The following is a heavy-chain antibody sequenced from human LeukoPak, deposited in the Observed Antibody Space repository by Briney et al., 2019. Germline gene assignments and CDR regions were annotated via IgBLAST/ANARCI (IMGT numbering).Heavy chain of an antibody. CDR3: ARGIESYGDYGY. CDR2: MYNSGST. CDR1: GGSISGSY. Sequence: SETLSLTCTVSGGSISGSYWSWIRQPPGKGLEWIAYMYNSGSTNYNPSLKSRVTISIDTSKNQFSLKLSSLTAADTAIYYCARGIESYGDYGYWGQGILVTVSS. J-gene: IGHJ4*02. D-gene: IGHD4-17*01. V-gene: IGHV4-59*01.